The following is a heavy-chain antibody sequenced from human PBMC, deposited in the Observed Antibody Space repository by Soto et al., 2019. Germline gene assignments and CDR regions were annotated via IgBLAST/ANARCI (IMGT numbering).Heavy chain of an antibody. Sequence: ASVKVSCKASGGPYNSFAISWVRQAPGQGLEWIGGIIPAFGTATYAQKFKGRVTITAEESTSTAYMELSSLTSEDTAVYYCARFLGGAGSYYDGQNYNYYNGMDVWGQGTTVTVSS. CDR2: IIPAFGTA. V-gene: IGHV1-69*13. CDR3: ARFLGGAGSYYDGQNYNYYNGMDV. CDR1: GGPYNSFA. J-gene: IGHJ6*02. D-gene: IGHD3-10*01.